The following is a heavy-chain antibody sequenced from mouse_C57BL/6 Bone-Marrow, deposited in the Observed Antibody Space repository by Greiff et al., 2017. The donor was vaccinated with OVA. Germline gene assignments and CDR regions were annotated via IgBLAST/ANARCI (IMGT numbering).Heavy chain of an antibody. CDR3: TRSYGSSYGFAY. D-gene: IGHD1-1*01. V-gene: IGHV1-15*01. J-gene: IGHJ3*01. CDR2: IDPETGGT. CDR1: GYTFTDYE. Sequence: QVQLQQSGAELVRPGASVTLSCKASGYTFTDYEMHWVKQTPVHGLEWIGAIDPETGGTAYNQKFKGKAILTADKSSSTAYMELRSLTSEDSAVYYCTRSYGSSYGFAYWGQGTLVTVSA.